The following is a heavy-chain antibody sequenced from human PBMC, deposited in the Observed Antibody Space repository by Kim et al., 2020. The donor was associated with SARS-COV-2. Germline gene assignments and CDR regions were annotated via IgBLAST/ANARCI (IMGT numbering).Heavy chain of an antibody. J-gene: IGHJ4*02. D-gene: IGHD2-15*01. Sequence: GGSLRLSCAASGFTFRSYAMSWVRQAPGRGPEWVSGISGNGDSTYYADSVKGRFTISRDNSKNTVCLQMNSLRAEDTAVYYCARGRVVVVGAATGPPYHFDYWGQGTMATVSS. CDR3: ARGRVVVVGAATGPPYHFDY. CDR2: ISGNGDST. V-gene: IGHV3-23*01. CDR1: GFTFRSYA.